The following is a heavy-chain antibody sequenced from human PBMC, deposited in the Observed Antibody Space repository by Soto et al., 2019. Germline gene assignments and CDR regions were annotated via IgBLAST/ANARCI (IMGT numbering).Heavy chain of an antibody. J-gene: IGHJ5*02. CDR3: ARVPGP. Sequence: SETLSLTCPVSGDSITGGSYYWTWIRQHPGKGLEWIGYIYYSGSTYYNPSLKSRVTISVDTSKNQFSLKLSSVTAADTAVYYCARVPGPWGQGTLVTVSS. CDR1: GDSITGGSYY. V-gene: IGHV4-31*03. D-gene: IGHD2-2*01. CDR2: IYYSGST.